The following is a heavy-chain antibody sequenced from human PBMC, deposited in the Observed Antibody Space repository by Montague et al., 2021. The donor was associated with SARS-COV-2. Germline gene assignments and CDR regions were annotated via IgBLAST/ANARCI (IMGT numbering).Heavy chain of an antibody. Sequence: SETLSLTCNVSGDSIINIKTSYWGWIRLPPGKGLEWIGYIFHTGTSNYQASLKSRVTMSVDTSKTQFSLKLTSVTAADTAVYFCAQVNRRLGGVSFGSWGQGALVTVSS. CDR2: IFHTGTS. CDR1: GDSIINIKTSY. CDR3: AQVNRRLGGVSFGS. J-gene: IGHJ4*02. V-gene: IGHV4-61*05. D-gene: IGHD3-16*01.